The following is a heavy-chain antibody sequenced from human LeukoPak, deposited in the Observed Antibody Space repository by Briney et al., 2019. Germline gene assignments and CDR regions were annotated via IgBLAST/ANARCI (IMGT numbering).Heavy chain of an antibody. CDR2: INHSGST. V-gene: IGHV4-34*01. CDR1: GGSFSGYY. J-gene: IGHJ6*03. Sequence: SETLSLTCAVYGGSFSGYYWSWIRQPPGKGLEWIGEINHSGSTNYNPSLKSRVTISVDTSKNQFSLKLSSVTAADTTVYYCARGSIRFLEWLHLNYMDVWGKGTTVTVSS. D-gene: IGHD3-3*01. CDR3: ARGSIRFLEWLHLNYMDV.